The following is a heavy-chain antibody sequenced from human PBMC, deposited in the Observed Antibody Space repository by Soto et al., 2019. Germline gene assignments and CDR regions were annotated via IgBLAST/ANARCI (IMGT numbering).Heavy chain of an antibody. Sequence: SETLSLTCSASGGSITSSSHFWGWVRQPPGKGLEWIGTIYFTGNTYYTPSLKSRLTMSIDTSKNEFSLRLNSVTAADTAVYYCAGQTFTIAAASYGRSNWFDPWGPGTLVTVLL. CDR3: AGQTFTIAAASYGRSNWFDP. CDR1: GGSITSSSHF. CDR2: IYFTGNT. V-gene: IGHV4-39*01. D-gene: IGHD6-25*01. J-gene: IGHJ5*02.